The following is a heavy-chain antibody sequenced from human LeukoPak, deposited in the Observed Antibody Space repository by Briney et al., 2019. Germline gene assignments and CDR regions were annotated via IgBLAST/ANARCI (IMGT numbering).Heavy chain of an antibody. Sequence: PSETLSLTCTVSGGSISSSNYYWGWIRQSPGKGLEWIGSIYYSGRTNYNPSLNSRATISVDTSKNQFSLKLSSVTAADTAMYYCARGHNENNYKSTIDVWGQGTMVTVSS. CDR1: GGSISSSNYY. CDR3: ARGHNENNYKSTIDV. V-gene: IGHV4-39*07. CDR2: IYYSGRT. D-gene: IGHD1/OR15-1a*01. J-gene: IGHJ3*01.